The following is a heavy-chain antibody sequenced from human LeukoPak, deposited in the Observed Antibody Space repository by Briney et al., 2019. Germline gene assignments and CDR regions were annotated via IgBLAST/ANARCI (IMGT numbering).Heavy chain of an antibody. J-gene: IGHJ4*02. Sequence: GGSLRLSCAASGFTFSSYAMHRVRQAPGKGLEYVSAISSNGGSTYYANSVKGRFTISRDNSKNTLYLQMGSLRAEDMAVYYCARVGSAPFVYFDYWGQGTLVTVSS. CDR1: GFTFSSYA. CDR3: ARVGSAPFVYFDY. CDR2: ISSNGGST. V-gene: IGHV3-64*01. D-gene: IGHD1-1*01.